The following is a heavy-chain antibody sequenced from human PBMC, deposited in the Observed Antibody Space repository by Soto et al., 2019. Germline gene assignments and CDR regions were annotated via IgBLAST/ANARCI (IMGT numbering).Heavy chain of an antibody. CDR3: ARDVYYDYVWGGMDV. CDR2: IYSGGST. J-gene: IGHJ6*02. V-gene: IGHV3-53*01. CDR1: GFTVSSNY. D-gene: IGHD3-16*01. Sequence: EVQLVESGGGLIQPGGSLRLSCAASGFTVSSNYMSWVRQAPGKGLEWVSVIYSGGSTYYADSVKGRFTISRDNSKNTLYLQMNSLRAEDTAVYYCARDVYYDYVWGGMDVWGQGTTVAVSS.